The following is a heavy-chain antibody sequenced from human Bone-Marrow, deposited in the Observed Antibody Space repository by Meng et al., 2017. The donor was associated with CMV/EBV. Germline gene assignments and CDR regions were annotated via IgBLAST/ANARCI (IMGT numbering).Heavy chain of an antibody. J-gene: IGHJ6*01. CDR2: ISNSGST. V-gene: IGHV4-59*01. CDR1: GGSISSYY. Sequence: SETLSLTCTVSGGSISSYYWSWIRQPPGKGLEWMGNISNSGSTNYNPSLKSRVTISVDTPKNQFSLKLRSVTAADTAVYYCARDEVAMDVWGPGNTVSVSS. CDR3: ARDEVAMDV.